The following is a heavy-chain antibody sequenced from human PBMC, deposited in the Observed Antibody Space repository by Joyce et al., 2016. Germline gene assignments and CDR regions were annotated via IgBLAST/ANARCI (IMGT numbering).Heavy chain of an antibody. D-gene: IGHD6-13*01. V-gene: IGHV3-7*03. J-gene: IGHJ5*02. CDR2: INEDGSEK. CDR3: TRGSGTGWFDP. CDR1: GFSFRCFW. Sequence: EVYLVESGGGLVQPGGSLRLSCAASGFSFRCFWRDWVRQAPGKGLEWVAQINEDGSEKNYMDSLRGRFTISRDNAKNSVDLQINSLRVEDTAVYYCTRGSGTGWFDPWGQGTLVTVSS.